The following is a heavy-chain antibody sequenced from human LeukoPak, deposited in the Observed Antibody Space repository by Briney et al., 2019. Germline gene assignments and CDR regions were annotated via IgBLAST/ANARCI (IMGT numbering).Heavy chain of an antibody. CDR3: AREVDYYDSSGYYYPRGFDY. CDR2: IGTDGSST. Sequence: GGSLRLSCAASGFTFSNYWMHWVRQVPGKGLMWVSRIGTDGSSTTYADYVKGRFTISRDNAKNTLYLQMNSLRAEDTAVYYCAREVDYYDSSGYYYPRGFDYWGQGTLVTVSS. CDR1: GFTFSNYW. V-gene: IGHV3-74*01. J-gene: IGHJ4*02. D-gene: IGHD3-22*01.